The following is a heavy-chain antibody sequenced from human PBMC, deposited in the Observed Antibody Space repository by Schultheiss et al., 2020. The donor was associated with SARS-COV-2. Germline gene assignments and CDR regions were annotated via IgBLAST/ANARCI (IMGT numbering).Heavy chain of an antibody. J-gene: IGHJ2*01. CDR1: GFTFSSYS. CDR2: ISYDGSNK. V-gene: IGHV3-30*03. CDR3: ARGIGYFDL. Sequence: GGSLRLSCAASGFTFSSYSMNWVRQAPGKGLEWVAVISYDGSNKYYADSVKGRFTISRDNAKNSLYLQMNSLRAEDTAVYYCARGIGYFDLWGRGTLVTVSS. D-gene: IGHD2-21*01.